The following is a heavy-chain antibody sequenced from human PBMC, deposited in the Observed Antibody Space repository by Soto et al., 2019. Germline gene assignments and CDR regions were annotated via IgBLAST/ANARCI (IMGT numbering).Heavy chain of an antibody. Sequence: SGGSLRLSCAASGFTFSSYAMHWVRQAPGKGLEWVAVISYDGSNKYYADSVKGRFTISRDNSKNTLYLQMNSLRAEDTAVYYCARDGSGSYYFPDAFDIWGQGTMVTVSS. V-gene: IGHV3-30-3*01. CDR3: ARDGSGSYYFPDAFDI. CDR1: GFTFSSYA. J-gene: IGHJ3*02. CDR2: ISYDGSNK. D-gene: IGHD1-26*01.